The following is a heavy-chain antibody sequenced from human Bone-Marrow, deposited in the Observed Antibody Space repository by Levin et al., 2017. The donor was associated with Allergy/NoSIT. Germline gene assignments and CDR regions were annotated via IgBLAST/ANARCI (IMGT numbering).Heavy chain of an antibody. CDR3: ARGGFCSGGTCASLVY. CDR2: INQYGDEK. V-gene: IGHV3-7*01. J-gene: IGHJ4*02. Sequence: PGGSLRLSCAASGFTFSSYWMSWVRQAPGKGLEWVANINQYGDEKYYVDSVKGRFTISRDNAKNSLYLQMNSLRSEDTAVHYCARGGFCSGGTCASLVYWGQGTLVTVSS. D-gene: IGHD2-15*01. CDR1: GFTFSSYW.